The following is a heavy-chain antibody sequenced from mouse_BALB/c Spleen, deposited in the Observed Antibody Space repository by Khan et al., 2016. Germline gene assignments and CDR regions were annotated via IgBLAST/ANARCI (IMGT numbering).Heavy chain of an antibody. CDR3: ARGPYYGLDVLDF. J-gene: IGHJ2*01. CDR2: ISTYSGNT. D-gene: IGHD2-10*01. CDR1: GYIFTDYA. V-gene: IGHV1S137*01. Sequence: QVRLQQSGPELVRPGVSEKISCKGSGYIFTDYAMHWVKQSHAKSLEWIGVISTYSGNTNYNQKFKGKATMSVDKSSSTAYMGLARLTCGDSAIFYCARGPYYGLDVLDFRGRGTTLTVSS.